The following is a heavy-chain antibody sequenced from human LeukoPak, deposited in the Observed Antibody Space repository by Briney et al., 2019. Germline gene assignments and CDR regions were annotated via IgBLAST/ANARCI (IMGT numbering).Heavy chain of an antibody. CDR2: IYYSGST. Sequence: SETLSLTCTVSGGSISSYYWNWIRQPPGKGLEWIGYIYYSGSTNYNPSLKSRVIMSVDTSKNQFSLKLSSVTAADTAVYYCARDSGYGDFSTYWGQGALVTVSS. CDR3: ARDSGYGDFSTY. CDR1: GGSISSYY. V-gene: IGHV4-59*01. J-gene: IGHJ4*02. D-gene: IGHD4-17*01.